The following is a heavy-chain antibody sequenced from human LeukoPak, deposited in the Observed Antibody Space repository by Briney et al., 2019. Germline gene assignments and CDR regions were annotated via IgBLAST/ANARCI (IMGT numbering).Heavy chain of an antibody. CDR1: GFTFSSYA. D-gene: IGHD3-22*01. J-gene: IGHJ4*02. Sequence: GGSLRLSCAASGFTFSSYAMTWVRQAPGKGLEWVSDINGSGGSTYYADSVKGRFTISRDNAKNSLYLQMNSLRAEDMALYYCAKDIGYYYDSSGYHSALDYWGQGTLVTVSS. CDR3: AKDIGYYYDSSGYHSALDY. CDR2: INGSGGST. V-gene: IGHV3-23*01.